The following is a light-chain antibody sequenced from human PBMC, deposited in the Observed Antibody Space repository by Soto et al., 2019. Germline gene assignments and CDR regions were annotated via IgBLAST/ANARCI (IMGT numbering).Light chain of an antibody. J-gene: IGKJ1*01. Sequence: DIVLTQSPGTLSLSPGERATLSCRASQTVDSNFLAWYQQKPGQAPRLLIYAASTRATGIPDRFSGSGSGTEFTLTISSLQSEDFAVYYCQQYSNWPWTFGQGTKVDIK. V-gene: IGKV3D-15*01. CDR3: QQYSNWPWT. CDR1: QTVDSN. CDR2: AAS.